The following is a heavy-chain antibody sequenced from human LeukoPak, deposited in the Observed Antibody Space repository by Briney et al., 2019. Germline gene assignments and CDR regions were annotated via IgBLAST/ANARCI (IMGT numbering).Heavy chain of an antibody. CDR1: GYSFTSYW. Sequence: GESLKISCKGSGYSFTSYWIGWVRQMPGEGLEWMGNIDPSDSYANYSPSFQGHVTISADKSISTAYLHWSSLKASDTAMYYCARRDRVVGSGSYSDWGQGTLVTVSS. D-gene: IGHD3-10*01. CDR3: ARRDRVVGSGSYSD. J-gene: IGHJ4*02. CDR2: IDPSDSYA. V-gene: IGHV5-10-1*01.